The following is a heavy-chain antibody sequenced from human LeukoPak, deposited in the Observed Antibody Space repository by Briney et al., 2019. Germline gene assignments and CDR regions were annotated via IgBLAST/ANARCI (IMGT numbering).Heavy chain of an antibody. CDR3: ARNWGATDAFDI. V-gene: IGHV1-2*02. Sequence: ASVKVSCKASGYTFTGYYMHWMRQAPGQGLEWMGWINPNSGDTNYAQKFQGRVTMTRDTSITTAYMELSRLRSDDTAVYYCARNWGATDAFDIWGQGTMVTVSS. CDR1: GYTFTGYY. J-gene: IGHJ3*02. D-gene: IGHD7-27*01. CDR2: INPNSGDT.